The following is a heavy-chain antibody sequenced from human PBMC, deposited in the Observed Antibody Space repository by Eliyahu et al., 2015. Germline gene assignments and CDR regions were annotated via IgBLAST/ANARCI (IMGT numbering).Heavy chain of an antibody. J-gene: IGHJ4*01. CDR2: INAGNGNT. CDR3: ARVRFAAGATTPFDY. Sequence: VKVSCKASGYTFTSYAMHWVRQAPGQRLEWMGWINAGNGNTKYSQKFQGRVTITRDTSASTAYMELSSLRSEDTAVYYCARVRFAAGATTPFDYWGQGTLVTVSS. D-gene: IGHD1-26*01. V-gene: IGHV1-3*01. CDR1: GYTFTSYA.